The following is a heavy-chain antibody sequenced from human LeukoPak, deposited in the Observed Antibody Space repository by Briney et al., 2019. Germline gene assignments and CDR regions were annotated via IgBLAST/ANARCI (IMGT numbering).Heavy chain of an antibody. Sequence: SETLSLTCTVSGGSLSSYYCSGIRQPAGKGLEWIGRIYTTGSTNYSPSLKSRVTMLVDTSKNQFSLKLSSVTAADTAVYYCERDYDPPGAFDIWGQGTMVTVSS. D-gene: IGHD3-22*01. J-gene: IGHJ3*02. V-gene: IGHV4-4*07. CDR3: ERDYDPPGAFDI. CDR2: IYTTGST. CDR1: GGSLSSYY.